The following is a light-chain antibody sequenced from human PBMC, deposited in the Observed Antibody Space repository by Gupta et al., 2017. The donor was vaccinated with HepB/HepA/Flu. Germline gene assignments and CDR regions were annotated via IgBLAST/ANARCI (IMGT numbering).Light chain of an antibody. CDR1: D. Sequence: DVQWYQQLPGTAPKLLIYGNNNRPSLVPDRFSASNSGTSASLAITGLQVEDEADYYCQSYDNWLSSSVVFGGGTKLTVL. CDR2: GNN. CDR3: QSYDNWLSSSVV. V-gene: IGLV1-40*01. J-gene: IGLJ2*01.